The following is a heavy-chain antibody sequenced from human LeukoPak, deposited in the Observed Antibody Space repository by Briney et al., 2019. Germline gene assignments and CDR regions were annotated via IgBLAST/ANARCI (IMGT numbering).Heavy chain of an antibody. CDR2: ISGGGGST. J-gene: IGHJ4*02. D-gene: IGHD3-22*01. V-gene: IGHV3-23*01. Sequence: GGSLRVSCAASGFTFSSYAMSWVRQAPGKGLEWVSAISGGGGSTCYADSVKGRFTISRDNSKNTLYLQMNSLRAEDTAVYYCAKDVRVYDSSGYYYWGQGTLVTVSS. CDR3: AKDVRVYDSSGYYY. CDR1: GFTFSSYA.